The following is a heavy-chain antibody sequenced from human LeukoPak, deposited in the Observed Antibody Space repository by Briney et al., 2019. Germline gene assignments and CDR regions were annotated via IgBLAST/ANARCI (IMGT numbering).Heavy chain of an antibody. CDR2: IYYSGST. CDR3: ARGSDGYNSLDFDY. CDR1: GGSLSSYY. V-gene: IGHV4-59*01. D-gene: IGHD5-24*01. J-gene: IGHJ4*02. Sequence: SETLSLTCTVYGGSLSSYYRSWIRQPPGKGLEWIGSIYYSGSTNYNTSFKSRVTISVETSKNQFSLKLSSVTAAGTAVYFCARGSDGYNSLDFDYWGQGTLVTVSS.